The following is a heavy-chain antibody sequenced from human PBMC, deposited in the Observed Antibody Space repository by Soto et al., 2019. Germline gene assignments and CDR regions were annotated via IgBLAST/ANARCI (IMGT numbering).Heavy chain of an antibody. CDR3: ATTKVRYGDYVPYFDY. J-gene: IGHJ4*02. Sequence: SETLSLTCTVSGGSISSYYWSWIRQPPGKGLEWIGYIYYSGSTNYNPSLKSRVTISVDTSKNQFSLKLSSVTAADTAVFYCATTKVRYGDYVPYFDYWGQGTLVTVSS. V-gene: IGHV4-59*08. CDR1: GGSISSYY. CDR2: IYYSGST. D-gene: IGHD4-17*01.